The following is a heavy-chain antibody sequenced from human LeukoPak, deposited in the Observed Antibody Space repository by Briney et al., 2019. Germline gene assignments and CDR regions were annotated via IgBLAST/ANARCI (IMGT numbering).Heavy chain of an antibody. CDR2: MYPSGCT. J-gene: IGHJ6*03. CDR1: GGSFSGYY. Sequence: PSETLSLTCAVYGGSFSGYYWTWIRQTPGKGLEWIGEMYPSGCTNYNPSLKSRVTISVDTSKNQFSLKLSSVTAADTAVYYCARGRQDVTMIVVVMTAVSYYLDVWGKGTTVTVS. D-gene: IGHD3-22*01. V-gene: IGHV4-34*01. CDR3: ARGRQDVTMIVVVMTAVSYYLDV.